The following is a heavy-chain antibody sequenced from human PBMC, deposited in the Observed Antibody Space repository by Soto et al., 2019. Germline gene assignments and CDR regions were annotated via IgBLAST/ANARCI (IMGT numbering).Heavy chain of an antibody. D-gene: IGHD6-13*01. J-gene: IGHJ6*03. CDR2: ISGSGGST. Sequence: GGSLRLSCAASGFTFSSYAMSWVRQAPGKGLEWVSAISGSGGSTYYADSVKGRFTISRDNSKNTLYLQMNSLRAEDTAVYYCAKDERAAAGTYYYYYMDVWGKGTTVTVSS. CDR3: AKDERAAAGTYYYYYMDV. V-gene: IGHV3-23*01. CDR1: GFTFSSYA.